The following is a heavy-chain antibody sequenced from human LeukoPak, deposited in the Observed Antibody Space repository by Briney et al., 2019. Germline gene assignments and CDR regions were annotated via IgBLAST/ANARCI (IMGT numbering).Heavy chain of an antibody. Sequence: SETLSLTCTGSGYSISSGYYWRWIRQPPGKGLEWIGSIYHSGSTYYNPSLKSRVTISVDTSKNQFSLKLSSVTAADTAVYYCARDDWYSSGGADGRYWGQGTLVTVSS. J-gene: IGHJ4*02. CDR2: IYHSGST. CDR3: ARDDWYSSGGADGRY. CDR1: GYSISSGYY. D-gene: IGHD6-19*01. V-gene: IGHV4-38-2*02.